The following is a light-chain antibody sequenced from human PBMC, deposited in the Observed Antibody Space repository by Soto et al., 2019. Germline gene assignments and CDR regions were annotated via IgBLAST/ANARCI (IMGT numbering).Light chain of an antibody. J-gene: IGKJ2*02. CDR3: QQYGSSPPWT. V-gene: IGKV3-20*01. Sequence: NELTQSPGTLSLSPGERATLSCRASRSVTSNFVAWYQQKPGQAPRLLVYGASTRAIDIPERFSGSGSGIDFSLTIYRLEPEDFAVYFCQQYGSSPPWTFGQGTKVEIK. CDR2: GAS. CDR1: RSVTSNF.